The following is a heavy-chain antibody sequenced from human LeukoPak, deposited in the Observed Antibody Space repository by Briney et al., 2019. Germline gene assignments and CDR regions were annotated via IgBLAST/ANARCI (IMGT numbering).Heavy chain of an antibody. J-gene: IGHJ3*02. CDR2: IYYSGST. V-gene: IGHV4-59*08. CDR1: GGSISSYY. CDR3: ARGSYGYNDVFDI. D-gene: IGHD5-18*01. Sequence: SETLSLTCSVSGGSISSYYWSWIRQPPGKGLEWIGYIYYSGSTNYNPSLKSRVTISLDTSRNQFSLKLSSVTAADTAVYYCARGSYGYNDVFDIGAKGKRATVSS.